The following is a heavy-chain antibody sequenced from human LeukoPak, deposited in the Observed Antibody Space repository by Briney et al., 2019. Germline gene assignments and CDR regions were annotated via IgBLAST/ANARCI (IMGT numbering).Heavy chain of an antibody. CDR1: GGSFSGYY. D-gene: IGHD3-10*01. CDR3: AALWFGDPETPHDY. Sequence: PSETLSLTCAVYGGSFSGYYWSWIRQPPGKGLEWIGEINHSGSTNYNPSLKSRVTISVDTSKNQFSLKLSSVTAADTAVYYCAALWFGDPETPHDYWGQGTLVTVSS. J-gene: IGHJ4*02. V-gene: IGHV4-34*01. CDR2: INHSGST.